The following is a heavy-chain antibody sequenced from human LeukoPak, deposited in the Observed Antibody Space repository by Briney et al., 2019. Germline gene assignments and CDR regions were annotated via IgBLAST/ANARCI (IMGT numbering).Heavy chain of an antibody. CDR3: ARDRRASSSGWFHDAFDI. J-gene: IGHJ3*02. V-gene: IGHV4-59*01. CDR2: IYYSGST. Sequence: SETLSLTCTVSGGSISSYYWSWIRQPPGKGLEWIGYIYYSGSTNYNPSLKSRVTISVDTSKHQFSLKLSSVTAADTAVYCCARDRRASSSGWFHDAFDIWGQGTMVTVSS. CDR1: GGSISSYY. D-gene: IGHD6-19*01.